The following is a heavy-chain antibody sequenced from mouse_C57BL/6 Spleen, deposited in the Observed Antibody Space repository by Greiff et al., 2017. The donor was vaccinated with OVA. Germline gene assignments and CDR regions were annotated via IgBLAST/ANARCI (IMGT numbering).Heavy chain of an antibody. CDR3: ARTITTVGPYAMDD. J-gene: IGHJ4*01. CDR2: INPSSGYT. CDR1: GYTFTSYT. D-gene: IGHD1-1*01. Sequence: QVQLQQSGADLARSGASVKMSCKASGYTFTSYTMHWVKQRPGQGLEWIGYINPSSGYTKYNQKFKDKATLTADNSSSAAYMQLSSLTSEDSAVYYGARTITTVGPYAMDDWGQGTSVTVSA. V-gene: IGHV1-4*01.